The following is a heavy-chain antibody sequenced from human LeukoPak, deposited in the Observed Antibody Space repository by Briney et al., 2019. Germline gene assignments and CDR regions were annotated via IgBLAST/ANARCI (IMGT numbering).Heavy chain of an antibody. V-gene: IGHV3-64D*06. CDR1: GSTFSSYA. J-gene: IGHJ6*04. CDR2: ISSNGGST. D-gene: IGHD2-2*01. Sequence: GGSLRLSCSASGSTFSSYAMHWVRQAPGKGLEYVSAISSNGGSTYYADSVKGRFTISRDNSKNTLYLQMSSLRAEDTAVYYCVKGGYCSSTSCYARGFPNYYYYYGMDVWGKGTTVTVSS. CDR3: VKGGYCSSTSCYARGFPNYYYYYGMDV.